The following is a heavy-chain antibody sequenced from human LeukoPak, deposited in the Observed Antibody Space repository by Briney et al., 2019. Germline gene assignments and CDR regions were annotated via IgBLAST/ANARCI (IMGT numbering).Heavy chain of an antibody. CDR2: INHSGST. D-gene: IGHD3-3*01. J-gene: IGHJ4*02. CDR3: ARGVLYYDFWSGYYRRQGCYFDY. CDR1: GGSFSGYY. Sequence: KPSETLSLTCAVYGGSFSGYYWSWIRQPPGKGLEWIGEINHSGSTNYNPSLKSRVTISVDTSKNQFSLKLSSVTAADTAVYYCARGVLYYDFWSGYYRRQGCYFDYWGQGTLVTVSS. V-gene: IGHV4-34*01.